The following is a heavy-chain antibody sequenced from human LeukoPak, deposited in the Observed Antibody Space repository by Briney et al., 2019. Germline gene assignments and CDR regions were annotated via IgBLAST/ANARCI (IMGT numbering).Heavy chain of an antibody. CDR1: GGSISSGGYS. J-gene: IGHJ4*02. CDR3: ARHLYSSGGGFDY. Sequence: SQTLSLTCAVSGGSISSGGYSWSWIRQPPGKGLEWIGYIYHSGSTYYNPSLKSRVTISVDTSKNQFSLKLSSVTAADTAVYYCARHLYSSGGGFDYWGQGTLVTVSS. CDR2: IYHSGST. V-gene: IGHV4-30-2*03. D-gene: IGHD6-19*01.